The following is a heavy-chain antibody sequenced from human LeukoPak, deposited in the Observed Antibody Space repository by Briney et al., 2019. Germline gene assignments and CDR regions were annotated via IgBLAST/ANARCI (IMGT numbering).Heavy chain of an antibody. CDR2: MYTGGGR. J-gene: IGHJ4*02. V-gene: IGHV3-66*01. Sequence: GGSLRLSCAASGFSVSNYYMSWVRQPPGKGLEWVSVMYTGGGRYYGDSVKGRFTISRDNSKNTVFLQMNSLRVEDTALYYCTRGQSYCGADCYSDWGQGTLVTVST. CDR3: TRGQSYCGADCYSD. D-gene: IGHD2-21*02. CDR1: GFSVSNYY.